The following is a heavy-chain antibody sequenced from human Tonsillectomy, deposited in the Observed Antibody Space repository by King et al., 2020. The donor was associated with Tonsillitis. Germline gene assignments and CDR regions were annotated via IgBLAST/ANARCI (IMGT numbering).Heavy chain of an antibody. CDR2: FSVDGPDV. Sequence: VQLVESGGGVVQPGGSLRLSCAASGSTFSTYGMHWVRQAPGKGLEWVAVFSVDGPDVEYADSVKGRFTVSIDNSKNTLYIQMDSLRPEETAVFFFAKGGYYASKRPFDYFDYWGQGTLVTVSS. D-gene: IGHD3-10*01. CDR1: GSTFSTYG. J-gene: IGHJ4*02. CDR3: AKGGYYASKRPFDYFDY. V-gene: IGHV3-30*18.